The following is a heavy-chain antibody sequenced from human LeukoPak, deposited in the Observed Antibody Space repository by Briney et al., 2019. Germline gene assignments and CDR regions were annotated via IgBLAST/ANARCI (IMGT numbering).Heavy chain of an antibody. CDR2: ISAYNGNT. CDR1: GYTFTSYG. Sequence: ASVKVSCKASGYTFTSYGISWVRQAPGQGLEWMGWISAYNGNTNYAQKLQGSVTVTTDTSTSTAYMELRSLRSDDTAVYYCARDPAYYYDSSGYYFENWFDPWGQGTLVTVSS. D-gene: IGHD3-22*01. V-gene: IGHV1-18*01. J-gene: IGHJ5*02. CDR3: ARDPAYYYDSSGYYFENWFDP.